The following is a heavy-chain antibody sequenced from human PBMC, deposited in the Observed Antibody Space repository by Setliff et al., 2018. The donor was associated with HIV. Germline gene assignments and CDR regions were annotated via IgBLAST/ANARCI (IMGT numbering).Heavy chain of an antibody. D-gene: IGHD4-17*01. CDR1: GFTFSTYW. CDR2: IKQDGSEK. Sequence: HPGGSLRLSCAASGFTFSTYWMSWVRQAPGKGLEWVANIKQDGSEKNYMDSVKVRFTISRDNAKNSLYLQINSLRVEDTALYYCAREDYGDYEGYYYYDMDVWGKGTTVTVSS. J-gene: IGHJ6*03. CDR3: AREDYGDYEGYYYYDMDV. V-gene: IGHV3-7*05.